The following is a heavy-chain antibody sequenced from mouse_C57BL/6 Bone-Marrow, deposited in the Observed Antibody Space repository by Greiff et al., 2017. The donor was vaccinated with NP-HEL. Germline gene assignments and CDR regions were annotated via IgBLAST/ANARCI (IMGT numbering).Heavy chain of an antibody. V-gene: IGHV3-6*01. Sequence: EVQLVESGPGLVKPSQSLSLTCSVTGYSITSGYYWNWIRQFPGNKLEWMGYISYDGSNNYNPSLKNRISITRYTSKNQFVLKLNSVTTEYTATYYCSRNYYSNYGWYFDVWGTGTTVTVSS. CDR1: GYSITSGYY. J-gene: IGHJ1*03. D-gene: IGHD2-5*01. CDR3: SRNYYSNYGWYFDV. CDR2: ISYDGSN.